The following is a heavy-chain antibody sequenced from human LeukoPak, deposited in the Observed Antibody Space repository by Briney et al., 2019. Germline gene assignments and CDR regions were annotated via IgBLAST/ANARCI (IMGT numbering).Heavy chain of an antibody. CDR3: SRGYYDILTGYPEEEWFDP. CDR2: INPSGGST. D-gene: IGHD3-9*01. J-gene: IGHJ5*02. CDR1: GYTFTSSY. Sequence: ASVKVSCKASGYTFTSSYTHWVRQAPGQGLEWMGIINPSGGSTSYAHKFHGRVTMTRDMSTSTVYMELSSLRSEDTAVYYCSRGYYDILTGYPEEEWFDPWSQGTLVTVSS. V-gene: IGHV1-46*01.